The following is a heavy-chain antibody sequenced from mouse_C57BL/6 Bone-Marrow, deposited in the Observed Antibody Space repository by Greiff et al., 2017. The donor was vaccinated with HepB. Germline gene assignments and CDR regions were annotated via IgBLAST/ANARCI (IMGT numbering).Heavy chain of an antibody. D-gene: IGHD2-1*01. CDR3: ARHEEVYYRFAY. J-gene: IGHJ3*01. CDR1: GYTFTEYT. Sequence: VMLVESGAELVKPGASVKLSCKASGYTFTEYTIHWVKQRSGQGLEWIGWFYPGSGSIKYNEKFKDKATLTADKSSSTVYMERSRLTSEDSAVYICARHEEVYYRFAYWGQGTLVTVSA. CDR2: FYPGSGSI. V-gene: IGHV1-62-2*01.